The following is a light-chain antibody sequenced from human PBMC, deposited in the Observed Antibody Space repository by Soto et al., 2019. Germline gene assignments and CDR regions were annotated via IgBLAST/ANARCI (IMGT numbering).Light chain of an antibody. CDR3: QQYNSYPYT. V-gene: IGKV1-5*03. J-gene: IGKJ2*01. CDR1: QSISSW. Sequence: DIQMTQSPSTLSASVGDRVTIACRASQSISSWLAWYQQKPGKAPKLLIYKASSLESGVPSRFSGSGSGTEFTLTISSLQPDDFATYYCQQYNSYPYTFGQGTKLEIK. CDR2: KAS.